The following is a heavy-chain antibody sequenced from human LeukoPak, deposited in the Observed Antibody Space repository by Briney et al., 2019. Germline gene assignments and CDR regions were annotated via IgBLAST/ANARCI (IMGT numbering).Heavy chain of an antibody. CDR2: INPHSGGT. Sequence: ASVKVSCTASGYTFTDYYTHWVRQAPGQGLEWMGWINPHSGGTSYAQKFQGRVTMTRDTSISTAYMELTRLTSDDTGVYYCARGPQYGSDWNFRRVIDYWGQGTLVTVSS. J-gene: IGHJ4*02. D-gene: IGHD6-19*01. CDR3: ARGPQYGSDWNFRRVIDY. V-gene: IGHV1-2*02. CDR1: GYTFTDYY.